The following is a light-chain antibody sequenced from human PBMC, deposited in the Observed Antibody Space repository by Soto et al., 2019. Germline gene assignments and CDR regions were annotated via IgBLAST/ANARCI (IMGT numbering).Light chain of an antibody. CDR2: GAS. V-gene: IGKV3-15*01. J-gene: IGKJ4*01. CDR1: QSVGTT. Sequence: EIVMTQSPATLSVSPGESATLSCRASQSVGTTLAWYQQIPGQAPRLLMYGASTRATGISVRFSGTGSGTEFTLTISSLQSEDFAVYYCQQYNNSLPTFGGGTKVEIK. CDR3: QQYNNSLPT.